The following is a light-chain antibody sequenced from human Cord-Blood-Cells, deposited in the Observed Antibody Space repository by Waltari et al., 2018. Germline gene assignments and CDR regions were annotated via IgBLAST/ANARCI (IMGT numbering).Light chain of an antibody. V-gene: IGLV3-27*01. CDR3: YSAADNNYG. CDR2: KGS. Sequence: SYELTQPSSVSVSPGQTARITCSGDVLAKKYARWFQQKPGQAPVLVIYKGSERPSGIPERFSGFSSGTTVTLTISGAQVEDEADYYCYSAADNNYGFGTGTKVTVL. CDR1: VLAKKY. J-gene: IGLJ1*01.